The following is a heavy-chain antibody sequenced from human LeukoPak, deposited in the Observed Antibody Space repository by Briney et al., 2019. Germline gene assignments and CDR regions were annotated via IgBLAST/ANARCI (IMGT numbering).Heavy chain of an antibody. J-gene: IGHJ4*02. CDR1: GYTFTDYN. V-gene: IGHV1-8*01. CDR2: MHPKSGNT. CDR3: ARVAGTVTGTDRDD. Sequence: ASVKVSCKASGYTFTDYNINWVRQATGQGLDGMGRMHPKSGNTNYAQKFQGRVTMTRNTSISTAYMELSSLKSDDTAVYYCARVAGTVTGTDRDDWGQGTLVTVSS. D-gene: IGHD6-19*01.